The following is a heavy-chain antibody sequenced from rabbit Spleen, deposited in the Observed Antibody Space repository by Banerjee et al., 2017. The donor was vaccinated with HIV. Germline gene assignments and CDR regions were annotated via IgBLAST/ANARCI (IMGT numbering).Heavy chain of an antibody. CDR2: IAGSSSGFT. D-gene: IGHD8-1*01. CDR3: ARDTGSSFSSYGMDL. V-gene: IGHV1S40*01. Sequence: QSLEESGGGLVQPEGSLALTCKASGFSFSSSDYICWVRQAPGKGLEWISCIAGSSSGFTYSATWAKGRFTISKTSSTTVTLQMTSLTVADTATYFCARDTGSSFSSYGMDLGGPGTLVTVS. CDR1: GFSFSSSDY. J-gene: IGHJ6*01.